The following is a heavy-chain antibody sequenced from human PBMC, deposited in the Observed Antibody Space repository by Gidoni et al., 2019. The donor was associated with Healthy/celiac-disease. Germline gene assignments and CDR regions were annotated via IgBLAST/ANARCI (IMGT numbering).Heavy chain of an antibody. D-gene: IGHD3-22*01. V-gene: IGHV3-9*01. CDR1: GFTFDDYA. CDR3: AKDAYYYDSSGYYYEC. CDR2: ISWNSGSI. J-gene: IGHJ4*02. Sequence: EVQLVESGGGLVQPGRSLRLSCAASGFTFDDYAMHWVRQAPGKGLEWVSGISWNSGSIGYADSVKGRFTISRDNAKNSLYLQMNSLRAEDTALYYCAKDAYYYDSSGYYYECWGQGTLVTVSS.